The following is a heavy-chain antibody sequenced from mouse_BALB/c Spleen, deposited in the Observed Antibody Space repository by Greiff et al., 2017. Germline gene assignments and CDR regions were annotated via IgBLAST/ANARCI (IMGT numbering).Heavy chain of an antibody. D-gene: IGHD2-4*01. CDR2: ISSGSSTI. CDR3: ARWAYDYGFAY. V-gene: IGHV5-17*02. CDR1: GFTFSSFG. J-gene: IGHJ3*01. Sequence: EVMLVESGGGLVQPGGSRKLSCAASGFTFSSFGMHWVRQAPEKGLEWVAYISSGSSTIYYADTVKGRFTISRDNPKNTLFLQMTSLRSEDTAMYYCARWAYDYGFAYWGQGTLVTVSA.